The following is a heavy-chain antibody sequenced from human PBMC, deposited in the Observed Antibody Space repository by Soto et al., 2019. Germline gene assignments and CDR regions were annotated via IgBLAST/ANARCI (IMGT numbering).Heavy chain of an antibody. D-gene: IGHD2-2*01. CDR3: AREPEVFSSTICHFDH. J-gene: IGHJ3*01. CDR2: INPRGAST. V-gene: IGHV1-46*01. CDR1: GYTFISNY. Sequence: AASVKGSCKASGYTFISNYVYWVRQAPGQGLEWMGIINPRGASTSYAQKFQGRVTMTSDTSTSTVYMDLSSLTSDDTAVYCPAREPEVFSSTICHFDHWG.